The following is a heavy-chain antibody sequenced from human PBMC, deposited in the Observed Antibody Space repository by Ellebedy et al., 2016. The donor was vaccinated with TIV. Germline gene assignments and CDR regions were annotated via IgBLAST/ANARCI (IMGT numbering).Heavy chain of an antibody. V-gene: IGHV4-59*05. Sequence: SETLSLTCTVSGGSISSYYWSWIRQPPGKGLEWIGSIYHSGSTYYNPSLKSRVTISVDTSKNQFYLKLSSVTAADTAVYYCARSRLRYFDQEWDYWGQGTLVTVSS. CDR1: GGSISSYY. D-gene: IGHD3-9*01. J-gene: IGHJ4*02. CDR2: IYHSGST. CDR3: ARSRLRYFDQEWDY.